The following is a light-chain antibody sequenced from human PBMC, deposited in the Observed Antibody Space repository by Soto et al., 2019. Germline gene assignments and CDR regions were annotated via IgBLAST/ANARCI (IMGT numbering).Light chain of an antibody. CDR2: GAS. CDR1: QSVSSSY. CDR3: QQYGSSPPLT. J-gene: IGKJ4*01. V-gene: IGKV3-20*01. Sequence: EFVLTQSPGTLSLSPGERATLSCRASQSVSSSYLAWYQQKPGQAPRILIYGASTMATGIPDRFSGSGSGTDFTLTIRRLEPEDFALYYCQQYGSSPPLTFGGGTKVEIK.